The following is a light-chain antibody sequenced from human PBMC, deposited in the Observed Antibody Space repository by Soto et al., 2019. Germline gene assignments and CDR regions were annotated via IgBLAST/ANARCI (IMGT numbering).Light chain of an antibody. CDR2: GAS. CDR3: QQYGSSPLT. J-gene: IGKJ4*01. Sequence: EIGLRQSPGTVSLSPGERGTLSCWASQSVSRSCLAWYQHKPGQAPRLLIYGASSRATGIPDRFSGSGSGTDFTLTISRLEPEDFAVYYCQQYGSSPLTFGGGTKVEIK. V-gene: IGKV3-20*01. CDR1: QSVSRSC.